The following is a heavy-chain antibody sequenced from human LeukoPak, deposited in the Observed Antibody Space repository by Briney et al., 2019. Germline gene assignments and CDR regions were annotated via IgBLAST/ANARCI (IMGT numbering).Heavy chain of an antibody. CDR1: GGSISSYY. CDR3: ARRGRGLTATSFAS. J-gene: IGHJ4*02. D-gene: IGHD1-26*01. Sequence: SETLSLTCTVSGGSISSYYWSWIRQPPGKGLEGIGYIFSSGNTSYNPSLKSRGNISVDTSKSHFSLSLDSLTAADTAVYFCARRGRGLTATSFASWGQGSLVTVSS. V-gene: IGHV4-4*09. CDR2: IFSSGNT.